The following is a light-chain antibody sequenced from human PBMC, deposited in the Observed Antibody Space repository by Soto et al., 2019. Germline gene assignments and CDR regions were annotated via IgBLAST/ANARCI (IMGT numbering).Light chain of an antibody. J-gene: IGKJ3*01. V-gene: IGKV3-20*01. CDR2: HAS. CDR1: QNLSSDS. Sequence: EIVLTQSPGTLSLSPGERATLSCGSSQNLSSDSLAWYQQRPGQAPRLLISHASIRAIGIPDRFTGSGSGTGFTLTISRLEAEDFAVYYCQHYDNSPRVTFGPGTKVNVK. CDR3: QHYDNSPRVT.